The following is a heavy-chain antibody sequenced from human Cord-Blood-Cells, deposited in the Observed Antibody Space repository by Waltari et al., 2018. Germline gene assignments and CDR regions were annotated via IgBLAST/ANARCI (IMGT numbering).Heavy chain of an antibody. V-gene: IGHV3-43*01. CDR1: GFTFDDYT. CDR3: AKGGIAAADAFDI. Sequence: EVQLVESGGVVVQPGGSLRLSCAASGFTFDDYTMHWVRQAPGKALVWVSLISWDGGSTYYADSVKGRFTISRDNRKNSLYLQMNSLRTEDTALYYCAKGGIAAADAFDIWGQGTMVTVSS. D-gene: IGHD6-13*01. J-gene: IGHJ3*02. CDR2: ISWDGGST.